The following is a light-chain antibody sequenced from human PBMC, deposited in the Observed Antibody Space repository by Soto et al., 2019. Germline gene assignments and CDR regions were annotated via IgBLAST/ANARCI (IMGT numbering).Light chain of an antibody. V-gene: IGLV1-40*01. CDR2: GNG. CDR1: SSSIGAGYE. Sequence: QSVLTQPPSVSGAPGQRVTISCSGTSSSIGAGYEVHWYHQLPGTAPKLVVSGNGNRPSGVPDRLSASKSGTSASLAITGLQAEDEAEYYCSSYAGSYTVVFGGGTKVTVL. J-gene: IGLJ2*01. CDR3: SSYAGSYTVV.